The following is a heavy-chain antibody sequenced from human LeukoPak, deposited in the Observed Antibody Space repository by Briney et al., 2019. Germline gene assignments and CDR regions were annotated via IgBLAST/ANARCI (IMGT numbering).Heavy chain of an antibody. CDR3: ARFGITATLDV. CDR2: IRQDGSEE. J-gene: IGHJ6*04. D-gene: IGHD1/OR15-1a*01. V-gene: IGHV3-7*01. Sequence: GGSLRLSCAASGFIFSNYWMSWVRQAPGKGLEWVDNIRQDGSEEYYVDSLKGRFTISRDNASNSLYLQVNSLRAEDTAVYSCARFGITATLDVWGKGTTVTVSS. CDR1: GFIFSNYW.